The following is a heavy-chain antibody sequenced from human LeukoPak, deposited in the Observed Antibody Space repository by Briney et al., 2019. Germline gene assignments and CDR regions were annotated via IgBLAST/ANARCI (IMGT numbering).Heavy chain of an antibody. CDR1: GFTLSSYG. Sequence: PGRSLRLSCAASGFTLSSYGMHWVRQAPGKGLEWVAVISYDGSNKYYADSVKGRFTISRDNSKNTLYLQMNSLRAEDTAVYYCAKDSKTTVTDYWGQGTLVTVSS. J-gene: IGHJ4*02. CDR3: AKDSKTTVTDY. V-gene: IGHV3-30*18. D-gene: IGHD4-17*01. CDR2: ISYDGSNK.